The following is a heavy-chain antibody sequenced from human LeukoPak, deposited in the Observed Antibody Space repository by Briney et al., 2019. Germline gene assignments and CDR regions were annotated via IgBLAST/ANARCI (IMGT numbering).Heavy chain of an antibody. D-gene: IGHD1-1*01. CDR2: TRYDGSNK. J-gene: IGHJ4*02. V-gene: IGHV3-30*02. Sequence: GGSLRPSCAAFGFTFSSYDMHWVRQAPGKGLEWVAFTRYDGSNKYYADSVKGRFTISRDNSKNTLYLQMNSLRAEDTAVYYCAKDRTGDFDYWGQGTLVTVSS. CDR3: AKDRTGDFDY. CDR1: GFTFSSYD.